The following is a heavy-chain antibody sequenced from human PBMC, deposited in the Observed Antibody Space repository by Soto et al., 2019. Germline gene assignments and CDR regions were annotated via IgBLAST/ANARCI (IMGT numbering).Heavy chain of an antibody. CDR1: GFTFSYYY. D-gene: IGHD6-6*01. V-gene: IGHV3-11*06. CDR3: ARDVYRYSSSSPEDV. CDR2: ISSSSRTT. J-gene: IGHJ6*02. Sequence: RASLRLSCAASGFTFSYYYMSWIRQAPGKGLDWVAYISSSSRTTKYGDSVKGRFTISRDNAKNSLFLQMNSLRGEDTAVYYCARDVYRYSSSSPEDVWGQGTTVTVSS.